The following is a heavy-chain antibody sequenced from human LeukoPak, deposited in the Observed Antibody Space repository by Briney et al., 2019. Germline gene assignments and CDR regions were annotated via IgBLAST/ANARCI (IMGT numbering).Heavy chain of an antibody. CDR3: ARLQKWFNWFDP. D-gene: IGHD2-8*01. CDR1: GGSISSGDYY. J-gene: IGHJ5*02. CDR2: TYYSGST. V-gene: IGHV4-30-4*08. Sequence: KPSETLSLTCTVSGGSISSGDYYWSWIRQPPGKGLEWIGYTYYSGSTYYNTSLKSRVTISVDTSKNQFSLKLSSVTAADTAVYYCARLQKWFNWFDPWGQGTLVTVSS.